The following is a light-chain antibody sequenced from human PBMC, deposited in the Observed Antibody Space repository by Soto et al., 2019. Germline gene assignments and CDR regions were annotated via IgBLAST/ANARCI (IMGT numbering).Light chain of an antibody. Sequence: QSALTQPASVSGSPGQSLTISCTGTSSDVGDYNYVSWYQQHPGKPPKLVIYQVTNRPSGVSNRFSGSKSGSTASLTISGLQAEDEADYYCLSYTSSGTVVFGGGTQLTVL. CDR1: SSDVGDYNY. CDR3: LSYTSSGTVV. J-gene: IGLJ2*01. CDR2: QVT. V-gene: IGLV2-14*01.